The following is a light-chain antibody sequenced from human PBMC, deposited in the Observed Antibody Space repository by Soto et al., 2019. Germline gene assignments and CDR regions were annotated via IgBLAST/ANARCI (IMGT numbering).Light chain of an antibody. J-gene: IGKJ1*01. V-gene: IGKV3-20*01. Sequence: EVVMTQSPATLSVSPGERATLSCRASKSVSNNYLAWYQQTARQAPRLLIYGASNRATGIHDRFSGSGSGTDFTLTISRLEPEDSAVYYCQQYGSPGTFGQGTKVDIK. CDR2: GAS. CDR1: KSVSNNY. CDR3: QQYGSPGT.